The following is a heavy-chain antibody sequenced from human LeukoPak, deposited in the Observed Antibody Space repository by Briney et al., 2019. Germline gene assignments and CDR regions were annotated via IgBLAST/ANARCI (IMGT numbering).Heavy chain of an antibody. D-gene: IGHD6-19*01. CDR2: IKQDGSEK. CDR1: GFTFSNYW. V-gene: IGHV3-7*01. J-gene: IGHJ6*03. CDR3: ARGRAVAGRSHPYYYMDV. Sequence: PGGSLGLSCAASGFTFSNYWMSWVRQAPGKGLEWVANIKQDGSEKYYVDSVKGRFTISRDNAKNSLYLQMNSLRAEDTAVYYCARGRAVAGRSHPYYYMDVWGKGTTVTVSS.